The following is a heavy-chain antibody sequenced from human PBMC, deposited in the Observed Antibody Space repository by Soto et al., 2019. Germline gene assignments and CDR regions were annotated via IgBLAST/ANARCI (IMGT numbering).Heavy chain of an antibody. Sequence: QVQLVASGGGVVQPGRSLRLSCAASGFTFSSYGMHWVRQAPGKGLEWVAVIWYDGSNKYYADSVKGRFTISRDNSKNTLYLQMNRLSAEDTAVYSCASDYPGDCSGGSCYSDYWGQGTLVTVSS. CDR2: IWYDGSNK. J-gene: IGHJ4*02. CDR3: ASDYPGDCSGGSCYSDY. CDR1: GFTFSSYG. D-gene: IGHD2-15*01. V-gene: IGHV3-33*01.